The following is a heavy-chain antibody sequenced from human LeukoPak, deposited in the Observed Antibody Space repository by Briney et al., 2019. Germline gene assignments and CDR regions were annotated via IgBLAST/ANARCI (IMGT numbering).Heavy chain of an antibody. CDR3: ARDPTGSTDIVVVPAAPYYYYGMDV. J-gene: IGHJ6*02. Sequence: ASVKVSCKASGYTFTGYYMHWVRQAPGQGLEWMGWINPNSGGTNYAQKFQGRVTMTRDTSISTAYMELSRLRSDDTAVYYCARDPTGSTDIVVVPAAPYYYYGMDVWGQGTTVTVSS. CDR1: GYTFTGYY. CDR2: INPNSGGT. V-gene: IGHV1-2*02. D-gene: IGHD2-2*01.